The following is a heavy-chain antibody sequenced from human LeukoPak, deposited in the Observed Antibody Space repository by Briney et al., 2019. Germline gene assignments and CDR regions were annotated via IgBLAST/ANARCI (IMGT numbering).Heavy chain of an antibody. J-gene: IGHJ4*02. CDR3: ARICSSTDCLIPD. D-gene: IGHD2-2*01. V-gene: IGHV3-74*01. CDR1: GFTFSRHW. Sequence: AGGSLRLSCAASGFTFSRHWMHWVRQAPGKGLVWISRIYSDGSGTNYADFVKGRFTISRDNAKNTVYLQINSLRDEDTAVYYCARICSSTDCLIPDWGQGTLVTVSS. CDR2: IYSDGSGT.